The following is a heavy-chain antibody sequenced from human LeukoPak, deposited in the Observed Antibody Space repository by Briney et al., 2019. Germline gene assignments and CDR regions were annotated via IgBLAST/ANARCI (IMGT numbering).Heavy chain of an antibody. CDR3: AREGYSSGHCGTFDI. CDR2: ISADGSAT. D-gene: IGHD3-22*01. V-gene: IGHV3-64*02. Sequence: GSLRLSCAASGFSFNTYPIHWVRQAPGKGLEYVSAISADGSATFYADSVKGRFIISRDNSKNTLYLQMGSLRPEDMAVYYCAREGYSSGHCGTFDIWGQGTMVTVSS. CDR1: GFSFNTYP. J-gene: IGHJ3*02.